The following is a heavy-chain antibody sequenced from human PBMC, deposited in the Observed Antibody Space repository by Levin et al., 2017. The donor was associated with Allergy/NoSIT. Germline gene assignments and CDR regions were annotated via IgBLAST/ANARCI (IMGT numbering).Heavy chain of an antibody. J-gene: IGHJ4*02. Sequence: AASVKVSCKASGYTFTSYGISWVRQAPGQGLEWMGWISAYNGNTNYAQKLQGRVTMTTDTSTSTAYMELRSLRSDDTAVYYCARGAGGGYFDWLSNGPLILADYWGQGTLVTVSS. CDR1: GYTFTSYG. CDR3: ARGAGGGYFDWLSNGPLILADY. CDR2: ISAYNGNT. D-gene: IGHD3-9*01. V-gene: IGHV1-18*01.